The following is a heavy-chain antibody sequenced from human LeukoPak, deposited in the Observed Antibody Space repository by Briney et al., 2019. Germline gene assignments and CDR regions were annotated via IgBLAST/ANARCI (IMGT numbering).Heavy chain of an antibody. D-gene: IGHD4-17*01. CDR2: IRYDGGNE. V-gene: IGHV3-30*02. J-gene: IGHJ4*02. CDR3: ARDDGDYAGY. Sequence: GGSLRLSCATSGFTFSSYGMHWVRQAPGKGLEWVAFIRYDGGNEYYADSVKGRFTISRDNSRNTLYLQMNSLRAEDTAVYYCARDDGDYAGYWGQGTLVTVSS. CDR1: GFTFSSYG.